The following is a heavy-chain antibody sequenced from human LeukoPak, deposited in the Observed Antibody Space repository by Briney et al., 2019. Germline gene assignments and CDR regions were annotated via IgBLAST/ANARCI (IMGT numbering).Heavy chain of an antibody. J-gene: IGHJ6*03. CDR1: GYSFTSYW. CDR2: IYPGDSDT. D-gene: IGHD2-2*01. CDR3: ARHIVVVPEHLNGYYYYYMDV. Sequence: GESLMISCKGSGYSFTSYWIGWVSQMPGKGLEWMGIIYPGDSDTRYSPSFQGQVTISADKSISTAYLQWSSLKASDTAMYYCARHIVVVPEHLNGYYYYYMDVWGKGTTVTISS. V-gene: IGHV5-51*01.